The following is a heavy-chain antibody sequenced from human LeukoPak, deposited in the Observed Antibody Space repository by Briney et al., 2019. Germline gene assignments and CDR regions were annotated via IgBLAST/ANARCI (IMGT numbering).Heavy chain of an antibody. J-gene: IGHJ4*02. V-gene: IGHV3-21*01. D-gene: IGHD7-27*01. Sequence: GGSLRLSCAASGFTFSSYSMSWVRQAPGKGLEWVSSISSSSSYVYYADSVKGRFTISRDNAKNSLYLQMNSLRAEDTAVYYCARDYRLGYFDYWGQGTLVTVSS. CDR1: GFTFSSYS. CDR3: ARDYRLGYFDY. CDR2: ISSSSSYV.